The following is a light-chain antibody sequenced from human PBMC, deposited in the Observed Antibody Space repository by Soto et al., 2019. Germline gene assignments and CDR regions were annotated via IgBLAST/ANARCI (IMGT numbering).Light chain of an antibody. CDR3: QQYNSYSWT. CDR1: QSISSW. J-gene: IGKJ1*01. V-gene: IGKV1-5*01. CDR2: DAS. Sequence: DIQMTQSPSTLSASVGGRVTITCRASQSISSWLAWYQQKPGKAPKLLIYDASSLESGVPSRFSGSGSGTEFTHTISSLQPDDFATCYCQQYNSYSWTFGQGTKVEIK.